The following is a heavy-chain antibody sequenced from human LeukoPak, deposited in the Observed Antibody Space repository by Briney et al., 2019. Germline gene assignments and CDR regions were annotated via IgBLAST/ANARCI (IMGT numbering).Heavy chain of an antibody. V-gene: IGHV4-38-2*01. CDR3: ARYYYDSSWY. J-gene: IGHJ4*02. CDR2: IYHSGST. CDR1: GYSISSGYY. D-gene: IGHD3-22*01. Sequence: PSETLSLTCAVSGYSISSGYYWGWIRQPPGKGLEWIGSIYHSGSTYYNPSLKSRVTISVDTSKNQSSLKLSSVTAADTAVYYCARYYYDSSWYWGQGTLVTVSS.